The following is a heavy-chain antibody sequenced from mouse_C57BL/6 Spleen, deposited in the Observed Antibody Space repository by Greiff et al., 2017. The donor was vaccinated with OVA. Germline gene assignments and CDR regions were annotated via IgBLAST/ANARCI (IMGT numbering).Heavy chain of an antibody. V-gene: IGHV1-82*01. CDR1: GYAFSSSW. CDR3: AYSSPAWFAY. CDR2: IYPGDGDT. Sequence: QVQLKESGPELVKPGASVKISCKASGYAFSSSWMNWVKQRPGKGLEWIGRIYPGDGDTNYNGKFKGKATLTADKSSSTAYMQLSSLTSEDSAVYFCAYSSPAWFAYWGQGTLVTVSA. D-gene: IGHD1-1*01. J-gene: IGHJ3*01.